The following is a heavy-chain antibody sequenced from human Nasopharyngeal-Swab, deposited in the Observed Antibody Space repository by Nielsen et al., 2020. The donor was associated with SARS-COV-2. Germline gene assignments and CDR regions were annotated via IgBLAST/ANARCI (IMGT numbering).Heavy chain of an antibody. J-gene: IGHJ4*02. CDR3: ARDARGYAFDY. CDR2: IRSSSTTR. D-gene: IGHD3-22*01. Sequence: GGSLRLSCAASGFSFSTYSMNWVRQAPGKGLEWVSYIRSSSTTRYYADSVKGRFTISRDNAQNSLYLQMNSLRAEDTAVYYCARDARGYAFDYWGQGTLVTVSS. V-gene: IGHV3-48*04. CDR1: GFSFSTYS.